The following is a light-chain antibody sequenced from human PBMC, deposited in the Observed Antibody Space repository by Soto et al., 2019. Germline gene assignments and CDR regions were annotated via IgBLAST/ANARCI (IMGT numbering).Light chain of an antibody. V-gene: IGKV3-20*01. CDR2: GAS. Sequence: EVVLTQSPGTLSLSPGERATLSCRASQSVASSLLAWYQQKHGQAPRLLIYGASSRATGSPDRFSGSGSGTDFTLTISRLDPEDFAVYYCQQYGSSPITFGQGTRLEIK. J-gene: IGKJ5*01. CDR3: QQYGSSPIT. CDR1: QSVASSL.